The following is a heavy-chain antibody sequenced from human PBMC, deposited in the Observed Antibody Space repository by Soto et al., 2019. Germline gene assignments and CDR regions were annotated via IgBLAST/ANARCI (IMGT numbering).Heavy chain of an antibody. Sequence: QVQLVQSGAEVTKPGASVKVSCKAAGYIFDIYGISWVRQAPGQGLEWRGWVSAYSGSTQIAQKLHGRITMTTDTATTTAYMELRSLPSDDPAVYYWAGDAGRAYSDFWIGVDYWGQGTLVTVSS. CDR2: VSAYSGST. CDR1: GYIFDIYG. CDR3: AGDAGRAYSDFWIGVDY. J-gene: IGHJ4*02. D-gene: IGHD3-3*01. V-gene: IGHV1-18*01.